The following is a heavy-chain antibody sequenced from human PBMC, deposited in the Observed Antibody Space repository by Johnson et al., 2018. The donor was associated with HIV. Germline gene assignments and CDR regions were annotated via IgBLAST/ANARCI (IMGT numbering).Heavy chain of an antibody. Sequence: AQLVESGGGLVQPGGSLRLSCAASGFTFSSYWMHWVRQAPGKGLVWVSRINSDGSSTSYADSVKGRFTISRDNAKKSLYLQVNSLRGEDTAVYYCARVAGYAFDIWGQGTMVTVSS. V-gene: IGHV3-74*01. J-gene: IGHJ3*02. CDR3: ARVAGYAFDI. CDR1: GFTFSSYW. CDR2: INSDGSST.